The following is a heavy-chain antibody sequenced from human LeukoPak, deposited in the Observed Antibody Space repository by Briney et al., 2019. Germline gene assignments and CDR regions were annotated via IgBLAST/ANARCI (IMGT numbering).Heavy chain of an antibody. CDR3: ARSIVATIIDY. J-gene: IGHJ4*02. CDR1: GGSISSYY. Sequence: MTSETLSLTCTVSGGSISSYYWSWIRQPPGKGLEWIGYIYYSGSTNYNSSLKSRVTISVDTSKNQFSLKLSSVTAADTAVYYCARSIVATIIDYWGQGTLVTVSS. D-gene: IGHD5-12*01. V-gene: IGHV4-59*01. CDR2: IYYSGST.